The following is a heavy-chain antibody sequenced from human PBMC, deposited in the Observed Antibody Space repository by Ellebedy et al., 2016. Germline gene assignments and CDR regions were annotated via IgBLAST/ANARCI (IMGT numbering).Heavy chain of an antibody. CDR2: ISNDGSTT. Sequence: GGSLRLXXGAFGFIYHDYAMHWVRQAPGKGLVWVSRISNDGSTTNYADSGKGRFTISRDNAKNTLYLQMNSLRAEDTAVYYCARALLGGSPAFDIWGQGTMVTVSS. V-gene: IGHV3-74*01. CDR1: GFIYHDYA. CDR3: ARALLGGSPAFDI. D-gene: IGHD1-26*01. J-gene: IGHJ3*02.